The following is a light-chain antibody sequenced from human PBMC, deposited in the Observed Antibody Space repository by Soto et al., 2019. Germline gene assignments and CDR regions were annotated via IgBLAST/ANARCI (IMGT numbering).Light chain of an antibody. CDR2: GTS. V-gene: IGKV3-20*01. Sequence: EIVLTQSPATLSLSPVEIANLSCMASQSVKSSYLAWYQHKPGQAPRLLIYGTSSRATGIPDRFSGSGSGTDFTLTISRLEPEDFAVYYCQQYGSYINFGNGKQLEIK. J-gene: IGKJ5*01. CDR1: QSVKSSY. CDR3: QQYGSYIN.